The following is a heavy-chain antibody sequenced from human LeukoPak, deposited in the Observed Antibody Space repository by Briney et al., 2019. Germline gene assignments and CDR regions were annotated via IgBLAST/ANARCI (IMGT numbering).Heavy chain of an antibody. V-gene: IGHV4-39*01. CDR2: IYYSGST. CDR3: ASIAVAGSTYYYYYMDV. J-gene: IGHJ6*03. Sequence: PSETLSLICTVSGGSINNYYWGWIRQPPGKGLECSGGIYYSGSTYYNPSLKSRVTISVDTAKNQFSLKLSSVTAADTAVYYCASIAVAGSTYYYYYMDVWGKGTTVTVSS. D-gene: IGHD6-19*01. CDR1: GGSINNYY.